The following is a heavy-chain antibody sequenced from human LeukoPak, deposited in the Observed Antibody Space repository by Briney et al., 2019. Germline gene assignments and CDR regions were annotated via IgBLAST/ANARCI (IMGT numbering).Heavy chain of an antibody. CDR3: ARAGSNGDVDY. CDR2: INHSGST. J-gene: IGHJ4*02. Sequence: PSETLSLTCAVYGGSFSVYYWSWIRQPPGKGLEWIGEINHSGSTNYNPSLKSRATISVDTSKNQFSLKLSYVTAADTAVYYCARAGSNGDVDYWGQGTLVTVSS. D-gene: IGHD4-17*01. V-gene: IGHV4-34*01. CDR1: GGSFSVYY.